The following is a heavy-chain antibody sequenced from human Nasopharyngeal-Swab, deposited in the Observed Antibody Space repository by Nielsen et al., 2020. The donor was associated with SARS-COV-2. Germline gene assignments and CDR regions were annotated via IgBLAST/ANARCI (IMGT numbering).Heavy chain of an antibody. D-gene: IGHD3-10*01. CDR3: AREAPFSGLEY. V-gene: IGHV7-4-1*02. CDR1: GYTFSSYG. Sequence: ASVKVSCKASGYTFSSYGINWVRQAPGQGLEWLGRINTNTANPTYAQAFTGRLVFSLDTSVNTAYLQISSLEAGDTAIYYCAREAPFSGLEYWGQGTLVSVSS. CDR2: INTNTANP. J-gene: IGHJ4*02.